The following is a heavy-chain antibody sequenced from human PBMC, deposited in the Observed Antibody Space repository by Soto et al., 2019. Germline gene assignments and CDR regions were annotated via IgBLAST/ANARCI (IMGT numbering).Heavy chain of an antibody. V-gene: IGHV1-18*01. D-gene: IGHD2-2*01. CDR1: GYTFTSYG. CDR3: ARDIVVVPAAMSGYYYYGMDV. J-gene: IGHJ6*02. CDR2: ISAYNGNT. Sequence: ASVKVSCKASGYTFTSYGISWVRQAPGQGLEWMGWISAYNGNTNYAQKLQGRVTMTTDTSTSTAYMELRSLRSDDTAVYYCARDIVVVPAAMSGYYYYGMDVWGQGPRSPSP.